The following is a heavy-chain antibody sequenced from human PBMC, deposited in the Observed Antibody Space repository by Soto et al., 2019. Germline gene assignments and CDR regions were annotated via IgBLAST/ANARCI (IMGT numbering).Heavy chain of an antibody. CDR2: IYPGDSDT. CDR1: GYSFTSYW. D-gene: IGHD6-19*01. CDR3: ARHRQWLVHDDAFDI. J-gene: IGHJ3*02. V-gene: IGHV5-51*01. Sequence: GESLKISCKGSGYSFTSYWIGWVRQMPGKGLEWMGIIYPGDSDTRYSPSFQGQVTISADKSISTAYLQWSSLKASDTAMYYCARHRQWLVHDDAFDIWGKGTMVTVSS.